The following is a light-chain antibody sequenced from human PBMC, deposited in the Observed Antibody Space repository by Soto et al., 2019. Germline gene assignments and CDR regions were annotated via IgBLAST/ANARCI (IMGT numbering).Light chain of an antibody. CDR2: GAS. V-gene: IGKV3-20*01. CDR1: QSVSSSY. CDR3: QPHGSSRGIT. Sequence: EIVLTQSPGTLSLSPGERATLSCRASQSVSSSYLAWYQQKPGQAPRLLIYGASSRATGIPDRFSGSGSGTDFTITISRLEPEDFAVYYCQPHGSSRGITSGQGTRLEIK. J-gene: IGKJ5*01.